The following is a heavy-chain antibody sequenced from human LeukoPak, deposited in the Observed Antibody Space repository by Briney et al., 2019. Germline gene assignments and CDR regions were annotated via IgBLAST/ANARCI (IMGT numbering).Heavy chain of an antibody. D-gene: IGHD3-3*01. Sequence: ASVKVSCKASGYTFTSYYLHWVRQAPGQGLEWMGIINPSGGSTIYAQKFQGRVTMTRDTSTSTVYMELSSLKSEDTAVYYCAREAVTIFGLVRTQTTKGPHRFDPWGQGTLVTVSS. CDR3: AREAVTIFGLVRTQTTKGPHRFDP. CDR2: INPSGGST. J-gene: IGHJ5*02. CDR1: GYTFTSYY. V-gene: IGHV1-46*01.